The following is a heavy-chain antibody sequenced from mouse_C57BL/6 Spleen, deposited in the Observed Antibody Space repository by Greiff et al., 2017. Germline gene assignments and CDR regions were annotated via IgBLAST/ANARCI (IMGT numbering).Heavy chain of an antibody. D-gene: IGHD1-1*01. CDR3: ARDYGSSYDYCDY. CDR2: IYPRSGNT. J-gene: IGHJ2*01. Sequence: QVQLQQPGAELARPGASVKLSCKASGYTFTSYGISWVKQRTGQGLEWIGEIYPRSGNTYYNEKFKGKATLTADKSSSTAYMELRSLTSEDSAVYFCARDYGSSYDYCDYWGQGTTLTVSS. CDR1: GYTFTSYG. V-gene: IGHV1-81*01.